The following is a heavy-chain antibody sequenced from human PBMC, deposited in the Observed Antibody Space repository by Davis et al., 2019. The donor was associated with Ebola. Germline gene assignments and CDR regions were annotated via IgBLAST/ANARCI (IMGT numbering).Heavy chain of an antibody. CDR3: ARVGSSTSLDY. Sequence: GESLKISCAASGFTFSSYWMSWVRQAPGKGLEWVSSISSSSSYIYYADSVKGRFTISRDNAKNSLYLQMNSLRAEDTAVYYCARVGSSTSLDYWGQGTLVTVSS. J-gene: IGHJ4*02. CDR2: ISSSSSYI. V-gene: IGHV3-21*01. D-gene: IGHD2-2*01. CDR1: GFTFSSYW.